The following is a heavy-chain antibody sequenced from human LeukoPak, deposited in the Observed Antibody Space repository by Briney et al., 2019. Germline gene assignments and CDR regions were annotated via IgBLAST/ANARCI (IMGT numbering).Heavy chain of an antibody. CDR2: INHSGST. D-gene: IGHD4-17*01. J-gene: IGHJ4*02. CDR3: PRGLSPSGYGDYGAIDY. V-gene: IGHV4-34*01. Sequence: ESSVTLSLMRAGYGGSFSGYYWSWIRQPPGKGLEWIGEINHSGSTNYNPSLKSRVTIPVDTSKNQFSLKLSSVTAADTAVYYCPRGLSPSGYGDYGAIDYWGQRTLVTVSS. CDR1: GGSFSGYY.